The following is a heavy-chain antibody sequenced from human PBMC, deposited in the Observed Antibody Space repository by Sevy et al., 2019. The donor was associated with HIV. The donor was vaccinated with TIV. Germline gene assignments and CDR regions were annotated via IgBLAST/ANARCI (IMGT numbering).Heavy chain of an antibody. D-gene: IGHD3-3*01. V-gene: IGHV4-4*02. CDR2: IYHSGST. Sequence: SETLSLTCAVSGGSISSSNWWSWVRQPPGKGLEWIGEIYHSGSTNYNPPLKSRVTISVDKSKNQFSLKLSSVTAADTAVYYCARESKSGPGYYFDYWGQGTLVTVSS. CDR3: ARESKSGPGYYFDY. J-gene: IGHJ4*02. CDR1: GGSISSSNW.